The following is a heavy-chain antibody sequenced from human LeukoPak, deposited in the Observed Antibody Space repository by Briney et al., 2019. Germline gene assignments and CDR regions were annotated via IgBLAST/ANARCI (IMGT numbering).Heavy chain of an antibody. Sequence: PSETLSLTCTVSGGSISSYYWSWIRQPPGKGLEWIGYIYYSGSTNYNPSLKSRVTISVDTSKNQFSLKLSSVTAADTAVYYCARDAPTDRYCSGGSCYHLPYYYYGMDVWGQGTTVTVSS. D-gene: IGHD2-15*01. J-gene: IGHJ6*02. CDR3: ARDAPTDRYCSGGSCYHLPYYYYGMDV. CDR1: GGSISSYY. V-gene: IGHV4-59*01. CDR2: IYYSGST.